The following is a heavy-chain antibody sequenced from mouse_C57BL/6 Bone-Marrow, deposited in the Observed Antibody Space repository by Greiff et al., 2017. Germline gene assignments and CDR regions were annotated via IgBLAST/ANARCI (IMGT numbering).Heavy chain of an antibody. CDR1: GYAFSSYW. CDR2: IYPGDGDT. D-gene: IGHD2-5*01. CDR3: ASEGTYSIYLFAY. Sequence: VQLQQSGAELVKPGASVKISCKASGYAFSSYWMNWVKQRPGKGLEWIGQIYPGDGDTNYNGKFKGKATLTADKSSSTAYMQLSSLTSEDSAVYFCASEGTYSIYLFAYWGQGTLVTVSA. J-gene: IGHJ3*01. V-gene: IGHV1-80*01.